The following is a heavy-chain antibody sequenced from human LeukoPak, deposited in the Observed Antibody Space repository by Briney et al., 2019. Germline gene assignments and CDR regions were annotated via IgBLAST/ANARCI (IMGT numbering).Heavy chain of an antibody. CDR1: GFTFSNYW. Sequence: PGGSLRLSCAASGFTFSNYWMGWVRQAPGKGLEWVANIKQDGSEKRYVDPVKGRFTISRDNVKNSLYLQMNSLRAEDTAVYYCAKLGIVVVPAAIPGDAFDIWGQGTMVTVSS. CDR2: IKQDGSEK. CDR3: AKLGIVVVPAAIPGDAFDI. J-gene: IGHJ3*02. V-gene: IGHV3-7*01. D-gene: IGHD2-2*02.